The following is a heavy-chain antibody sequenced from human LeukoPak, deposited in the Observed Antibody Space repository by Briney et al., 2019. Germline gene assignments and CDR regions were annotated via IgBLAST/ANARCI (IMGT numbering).Heavy chain of an antibody. Sequence: PSEALSLTCTVSGGSISSYYWSWIRRPPGKGLEWIGYIYYSGSTNYNPSLKSRVTISVDTSKNQFSLKLSSVTAADTAVYYCARGGNYYDSSGYFDAFDIWGQGTMVTVSS. CDR1: GGSISSYY. CDR3: ARGGNYYDSSGYFDAFDI. V-gene: IGHV4-59*12. J-gene: IGHJ3*02. CDR2: IYYSGST. D-gene: IGHD3-22*01.